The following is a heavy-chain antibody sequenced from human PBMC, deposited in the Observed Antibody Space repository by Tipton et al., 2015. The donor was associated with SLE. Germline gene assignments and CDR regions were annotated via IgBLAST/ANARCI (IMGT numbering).Heavy chain of an antibody. CDR1: GGSISSGSYY. CDR3: ATGRRIVGAVFDY. CDR2: IYTSGST. J-gene: IGHJ4*02. V-gene: IGHV4-61*09. Sequence: TLSLTCTVSGGSISSGSYYWSWIRQPAGKGLEWIGYIYTSGSTNYNPSLKSRVTISVDTSKNQFSLKLSSVTAADTAVYYCATGRRIVGAVFDYWGQGTLVTVSS. D-gene: IGHD1-26*01.